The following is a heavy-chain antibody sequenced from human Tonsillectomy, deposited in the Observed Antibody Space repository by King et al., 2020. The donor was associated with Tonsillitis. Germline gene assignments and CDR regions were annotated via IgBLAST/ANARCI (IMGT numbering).Heavy chain of an antibody. Sequence: VQLQESGPGLVKPSQTLSLTCTVSGGFISSGGYYWSWIRQHPGKGLDWIGYIYYSGSTYYNPSLKSRVTISVDTSKNQLSLKLSSVTAADTAVYYCARARGLDDSSGYYYVMDYWGQGTLVTVSS. V-gene: IGHV4-31*03. CDR1: GGFISSGGYY. J-gene: IGHJ4*02. CDR3: ARARGLDDSSGYYYVMDY. D-gene: IGHD3-22*01. CDR2: IYYSGST.